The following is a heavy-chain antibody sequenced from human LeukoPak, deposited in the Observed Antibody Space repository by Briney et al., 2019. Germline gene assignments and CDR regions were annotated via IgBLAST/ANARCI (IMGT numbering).Heavy chain of an antibody. D-gene: IGHD3-10*01. V-gene: IGHV1-24*01. Sequence: ASVKVSCKVSGYTLTELSMHWVRQAPGKGLEWMGGFDPEDGETIYAQKLQGIVTMTEDTSTDTAYMELSSLRSEDTAVYYCATDRAITSGSTLGLRYWGQGTLVTVSS. J-gene: IGHJ4*02. CDR1: GYTLTELS. CDR3: ATDRAITSGSTLGLRY. CDR2: FDPEDGET.